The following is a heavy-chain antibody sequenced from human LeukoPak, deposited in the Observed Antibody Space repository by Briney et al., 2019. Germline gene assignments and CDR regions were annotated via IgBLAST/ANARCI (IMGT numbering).Heavy chain of an antibody. D-gene: IGHD2-21*01. CDR1: GGSISSGSYY. CDR3: AREGNIVVVIDAFDI. V-gene: IGHV4-61*02. J-gene: IGHJ3*02. Sequence: SEALSLTCTVSGGSISSGSYYWSWIRQPAGKGLEWIGRIYTSGSTNYNPSLKSRVTISVDTSKDQFSLKLSSVTAADTAVYYCAREGNIVVVIDAFDIWGQGTMVTVSS. CDR2: IYTSGST.